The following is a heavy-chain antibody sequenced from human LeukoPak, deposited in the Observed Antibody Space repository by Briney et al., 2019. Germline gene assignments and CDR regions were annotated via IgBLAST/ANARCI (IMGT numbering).Heavy chain of an antibody. Sequence: GGSLRLSCAASGFTFSSYAMHWVRQAPGKGLEWVAVISYDGSNKYYADSVKGRFTISRDNSKNTLYLQMNSLRAEDTAVYYCAKDGGRITMFYYMDVWGKGTTVTISS. J-gene: IGHJ6*03. D-gene: IGHD3-10*02. CDR3: AKDGGRITMFYYMDV. CDR2: ISYDGSNK. V-gene: IGHV3-30*04. CDR1: GFTFSSYA.